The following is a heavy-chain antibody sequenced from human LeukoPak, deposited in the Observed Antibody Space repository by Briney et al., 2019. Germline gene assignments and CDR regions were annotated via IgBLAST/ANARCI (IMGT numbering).Heavy chain of an antibody. CDR2: ISGSGNTA. CDR3: AKDGDGSGFDY. V-gene: IGHV3-23*01. CDR1: GFIFSSYA. Sequence: GGSLRLSCSTSGFIFSSYAMNWVRQAPGKGLEWVSAISGSGNTAYYADSVKGRFTISRDNSKNTLYLQMNSLRAEDTAVYYCAKDGDGSGFDYWGQGTLVTVSS. J-gene: IGHJ4*02. D-gene: IGHD6-19*01.